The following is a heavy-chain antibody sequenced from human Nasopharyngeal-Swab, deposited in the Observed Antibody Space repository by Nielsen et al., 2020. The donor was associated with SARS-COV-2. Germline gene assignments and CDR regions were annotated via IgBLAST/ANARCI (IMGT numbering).Heavy chain of an antibody. CDR3: ARTVSYYYGMDA. CDR1: GFTFSSYG. D-gene: IGHD4-17*01. V-gene: IGHV3-33*08. CDR2: IWYDGSNK. Sequence: GESLKISCSGSGFTFSSYGMHWVRQAPGKGLEWVAVIWYDGSNKYYADSVKGRFTISRDNSKNTLYLQMNSLRAEDTAVYYCARTVSYYYGMDAWGQGTTVTVSS. J-gene: IGHJ6*01.